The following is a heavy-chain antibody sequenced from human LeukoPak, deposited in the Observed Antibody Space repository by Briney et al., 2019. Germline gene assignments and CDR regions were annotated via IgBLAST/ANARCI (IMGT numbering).Heavy chain of an antibody. V-gene: IGHV3-49*04. CDR3: TRTRDYYDSSGFFDY. J-gene: IGHJ4*02. CDR1: GFTFGDYA. CDR2: IRSKAYGRTA. D-gene: IGHD3-22*01. Sequence: GGSLRLSCTASGFTFGDYATSWVRQAPGKGLEGVGFIRSKAYGRTAEYAASVKGRFTISRDDSKSIAYLQMNSLKTEDTAVYYCTRTRDYYDSSGFFDYWGQGTLVTVSS.